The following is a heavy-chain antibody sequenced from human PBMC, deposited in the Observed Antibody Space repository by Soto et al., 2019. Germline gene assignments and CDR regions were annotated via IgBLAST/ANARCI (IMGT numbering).Heavy chain of an antibody. J-gene: IGHJ6*02. V-gene: IGHV5-51*01. D-gene: IGHD2-15*01. CDR1: GYSFTSYW. CDR2: IYPGDSDT. Sequence: GESLKISCKGSGYSFTSYWIGWVRQMPGKGLEWMGIIYPGDSDTRYSPSYQGQVTISADKSVSTAYLQGSSLKASDTAMYYCARKVAAQSNYYYYYGMDVWGQGTTVTVSS. CDR3: ARKVAAQSNYYYYYGMDV.